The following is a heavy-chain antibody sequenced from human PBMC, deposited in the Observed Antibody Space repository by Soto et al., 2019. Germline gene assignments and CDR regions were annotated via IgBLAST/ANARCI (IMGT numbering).Heavy chain of an antibody. Sequence: AASVKVSCKASGYTFTDYYMHWVRQAPGQGLEWMGWINPDSGGTNYAQKFQGRVTMTRDTSISTAYMELSRLRSDDTAVYYCAKKSVEGDWFDPWGQGTLVTVSS. J-gene: IGHJ5*02. CDR2: INPDSGGT. D-gene: IGHD2-21*01. CDR1: GYTFTDYY. V-gene: IGHV1-2*02. CDR3: AKKSVEGDWFDP.